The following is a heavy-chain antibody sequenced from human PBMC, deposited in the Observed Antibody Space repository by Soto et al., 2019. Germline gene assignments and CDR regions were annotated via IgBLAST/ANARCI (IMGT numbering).Heavy chain of an antibody. CDR2: IIPIPNKA. D-gene: IGHD5-18*01. CDR3: AADVGGYIYGLAKY. J-gene: IGHJ4*02. V-gene: IGHV1-69*08. CDR1: GGTFSSYT. Sequence: ASVKVSCKASGGTFSSYTISWVRQAPGQRLEWMGRIIPIPNKANYAQKFQGRVNITADKSTSTAYMELSGLRSEDTAVYYCAADVGGYIYGLAKYWGQGTLVTVSS.